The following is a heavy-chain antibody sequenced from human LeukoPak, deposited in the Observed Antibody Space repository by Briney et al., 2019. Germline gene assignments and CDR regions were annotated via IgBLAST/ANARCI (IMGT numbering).Heavy chain of an antibody. V-gene: IGHV3-30*18. CDR1: GFTFSNYG. D-gene: IGHD6-13*01. CDR2: ISYDGNKK. CDR3: AKELAAGGPQDY. Sequence: GRSLRLSCTASGFTFSNYGMHWLRQAPGKGLEWVAVISYDGNKKYYADSVKDRFTISRDNSKNTLYLQMNSLRAEDTTVYYCAKELAAGGPQDYWGQGTLVTVSS. J-gene: IGHJ4*02.